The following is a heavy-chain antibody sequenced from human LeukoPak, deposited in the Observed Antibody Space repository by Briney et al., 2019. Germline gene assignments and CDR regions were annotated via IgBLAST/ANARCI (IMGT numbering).Heavy chain of an antibody. Sequence: NPSETLSLTCAVYGGSFSGYYWSWIRQPPGKGLEWIGEINHSGGTNYNPSLKSRVTISVDTSKNQFSLKLSSVTAADTAVYYCARGSYYYGSGSYYNQGAPLNWFDPWGQGTLVTVSS. CDR2: INHSGGT. CDR3: ARGSYYYGSGSYYNQGAPLNWFDP. J-gene: IGHJ5*02. D-gene: IGHD3-10*01. V-gene: IGHV4-34*01. CDR1: GGSFSGYY.